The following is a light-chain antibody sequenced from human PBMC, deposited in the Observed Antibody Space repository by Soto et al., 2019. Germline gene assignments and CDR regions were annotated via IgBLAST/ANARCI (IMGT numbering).Light chain of an antibody. CDR1: QGIGND. Sequence: AIQMTQSPSSLSASVGDRVTIPCRASQGIGNDLGWYQHTPGKAPKLLIYASSILHSGVPSRFSDSGSGTDFTLTIVCLQPEDFATDYCLQEYPCPWTFGQGTKVEI. CDR2: ASS. J-gene: IGKJ1*01. V-gene: IGKV1-6*01. CDR3: LQEYPCPWT.